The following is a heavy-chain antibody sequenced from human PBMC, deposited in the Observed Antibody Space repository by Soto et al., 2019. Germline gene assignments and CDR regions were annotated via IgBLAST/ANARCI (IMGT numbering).Heavy chain of an antibody. Sequence: QVQLQESGPGLVKPSQTLSLTCTVSGGSISSGDYYWSWIRQHPGKGLEWIGYIYYSGSTYYNPALKSRVTISVDTSKNQFALKLSSVNAADTAVYYCARWWSGSRQGFDPWGQGTLVTVSS. CDR2: IYYSGST. V-gene: IGHV4-31*03. J-gene: IGHJ5*02. CDR3: ARWWSGSRQGFDP. CDR1: GGSISSGDYY. D-gene: IGHD3-3*01.